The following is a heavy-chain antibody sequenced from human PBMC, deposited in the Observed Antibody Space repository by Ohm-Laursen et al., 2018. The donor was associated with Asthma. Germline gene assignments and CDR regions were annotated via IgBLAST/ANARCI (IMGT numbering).Heavy chain of an antibody. D-gene: IGHD1-26*01. J-gene: IGHJ6*02. V-gene: IGHV3-9*01. CDR2: ISWNSGSM. Sequence: SLRLSCSASGFTFDDYAIHWVRQAPGKGLEWVSGISWNSGSMGYADSVQGRFTISRDNAEKSLYLQMNALRAEGTALYYCAKDIGSSLCYGMDVWGQGTTVTVSS. CDR1: GFTFDDYA. CDR3: AKDIGSSLCYGMDV.